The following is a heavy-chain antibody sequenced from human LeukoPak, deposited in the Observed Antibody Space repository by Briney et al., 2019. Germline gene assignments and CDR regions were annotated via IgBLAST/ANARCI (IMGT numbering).Heavy chain of an antibody. CDR2: INPNSGGT. V-gene: IGHV1-2*02. CDR1: GYTFTGYY. D-gene: IGHD6-19*01. CDR3: AGASVEVAGLFDY. J-gene: IGHJ4*02. Sequence: ASVKVSCKASGYTFTGYYMHWMRQAPGQGLEWMGWINPNSGGTNYAQKFQGRVTMTRDTSISTAYMELSRLRSDDTAVYYCAGASVEVAGLFDYWGQGTLVTVSS.